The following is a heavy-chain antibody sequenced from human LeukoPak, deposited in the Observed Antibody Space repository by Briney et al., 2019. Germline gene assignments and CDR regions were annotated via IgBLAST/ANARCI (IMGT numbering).Heavy chain of an antibody. V-gene: IGHV3-23*01. CDR1: GFTFSGYA. CDR3: AEEDLYYGMDV. Sequence: GGSLRLSCAASGFTFSGYAMSWVRQAPGKGLEWVSAISDSGGSTYYPDSVKGRFTISRDNSRNTLYLQSNSLRAEDTAVYYCAEEDLYYGMDVWGKGTTVTVSS. CDR2: ISDSGGST. J-gene: IGHJ6*04.